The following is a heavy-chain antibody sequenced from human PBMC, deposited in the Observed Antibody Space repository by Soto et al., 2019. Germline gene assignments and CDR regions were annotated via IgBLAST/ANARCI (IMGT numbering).Heavy chain of an antibody. V-gene: IGHV3-7*05. D-gene: IGHD3-10*01. CDR1: GFTFSSYW. CDR2: IKQDGSEK. CDR3: ARDSSYYYGSGSNLPFPDAFDI. J-gene: IGHJ3*02. Sequence: PGGSLRLSCAASGFTFSSYWMSWVRQAPGKGLEWVANIKQDGSEKYYVDSVKGRFTISRDNAKNSLYLQMNSLRAEDTAVYYCARDSSYYYGSGSNLPFPDAFDIWGQGTMVTVSS.